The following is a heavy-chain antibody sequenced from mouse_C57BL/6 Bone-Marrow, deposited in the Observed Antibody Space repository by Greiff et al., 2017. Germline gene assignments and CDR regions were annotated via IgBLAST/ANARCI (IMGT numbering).Heavy chain of an antibody. CDR1: GFTFSDAW. J-gene: IGHJ2*01. V-gene: IGHV6-6*01. D-gene: IGHD3-2*02. CDR2: IRNKANNHAT. Sequence: EVQGVESGGGLVQPGGSMKLSCAASGFTFSDAWMDWVRQSPEKGLEWVAEIRNKANNHATYYAESVKGRFTISRDDSKSSVYLQMNSLRAEDTGIYYCTRQLRLHFDYWGQGTTLTVSS. CDR3: TRQLRLHFDY.